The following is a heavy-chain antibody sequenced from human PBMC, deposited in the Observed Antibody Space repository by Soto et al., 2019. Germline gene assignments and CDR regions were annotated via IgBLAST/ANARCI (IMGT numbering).Heavy chain of an antibody. D-gene: IGHD6-13*01. Sequence: SSETLSLTCAVYGGSFSGYYWSWIRQPPGKGLEWIGEINLGGSTNSNPSLKSRVTISVDMSKNQFSLKLTSVTAADTAVYYCASGRPGWSSSWYDDWGQRTQVTVSS. J-gene: IGHJ5*02. CDR1: GGSFSGYY. V-gene: IGHV4-34*01. CDR3: ASGRPGWSSSWYDD. CDR2: INLGGST.